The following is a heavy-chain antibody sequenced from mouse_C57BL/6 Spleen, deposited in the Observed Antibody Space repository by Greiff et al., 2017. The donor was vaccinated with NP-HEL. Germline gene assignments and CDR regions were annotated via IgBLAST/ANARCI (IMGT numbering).Heavy chain of an antibody. CDR1: GFTFSDYG. J-gene: IGHJ4*01. CDR2: ISSGSSTI. V-gene: IGHV5-17*01. Sequence: VQLKESGGGLVKPGGSLKLSCAASGFTFSDYGMHWVRQAPEKGLEWVAYISSGSSTIYYADTVKGRFTISRDNAKNTLFLQMTSLRSEDTAMYYCARGTTVVRGYAMDYWGQGTSVTVSS. D-gene: IGHD1-1*01. CDR3: ARGTTVVRGYAMDY.